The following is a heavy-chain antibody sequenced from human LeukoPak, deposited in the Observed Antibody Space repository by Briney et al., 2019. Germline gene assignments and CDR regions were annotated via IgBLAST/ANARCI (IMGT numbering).Heavy chain of an antibody. D-gene: IGHD3-3*01. CDR3: ARAHQSGYDNCLDP. V-gene: IGHV4-31*03. CDR1: GGSISSGGHY. CDR2: IYYSGTT. J-gene: IGHJ5*02. Sequence: PSETLSLTCTVSGGSISSGGHYWNWIRQHPGRGLEWIGYIYYSGTTYYNPSLKSRVTISLDTPKNQFSLKLSSVTAADTAVYYCARAHQSGYDNCLDPWGQGTLVTVSS.